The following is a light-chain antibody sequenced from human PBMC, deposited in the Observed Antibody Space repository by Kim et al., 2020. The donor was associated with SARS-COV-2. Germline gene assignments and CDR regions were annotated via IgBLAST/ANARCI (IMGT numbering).Light chain of an antibody. CDR3: QLWDSSSDQWI. J-gene: IGLJ2*01. CDR2: YDS. V-gene: IGLV3-21*01. CDR1: NIGTKS. Sequence: APGRTARITCGENNIGTKSVHWYQQKPGQAPLLVIFYDSDRPSGIPERFSGSNSGNTATLTISGVEAGDEADYFCQLWDSSSDQWIFGGGTQLTVL.